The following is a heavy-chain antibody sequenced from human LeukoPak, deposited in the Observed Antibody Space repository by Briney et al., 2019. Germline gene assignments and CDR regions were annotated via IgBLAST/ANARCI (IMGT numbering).Heavy chain of an antibody. J-gene: IGHJ6*03. CDR1: GGSISSSGYY. CDR2: INHSGSP. Sequence: SETLSLTCTVSGGSISSSGYYWSWIRQPPGKGLEWIGEINHSGSPNYNPSLKSRVTISVDTSKNQFSLKLSSVTAADTAVYYCARPHAYYYYMDVWGKGTTVTVSS. V-gene: IGHV4-39*07. CDR3: ARPHAYYYYMDV.